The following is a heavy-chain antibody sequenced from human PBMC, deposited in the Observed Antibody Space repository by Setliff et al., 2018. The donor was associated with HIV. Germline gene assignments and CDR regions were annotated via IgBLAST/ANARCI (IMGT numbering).Heavy chain of an antibody. CDR2: IDPTDGST. Sequence: ASVKVSCKSSGYRFSNHFIHWVRQAPGQGLEWMEVIDPTDGSTSFTQKFQGRVTVTRDTSTSTVYMELRSLRFDDTAVYYCARDVEHMMDVWGQGTTVTVSS. CDR3: ARDVEHMMDV. CDR1: GYRFSNHF. V-gene: IGHV1-46*01. J-gene: IGHJ6*02.